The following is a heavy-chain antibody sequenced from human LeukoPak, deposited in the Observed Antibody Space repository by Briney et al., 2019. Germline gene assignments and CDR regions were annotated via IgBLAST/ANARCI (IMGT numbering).Heavy chain of an antibody. CDR3: ARDGEYSYGYGFDY. Sequence: GSLRLSCAPSGFSVNNLYVSWVRQAPGKGLEWVSVIYSGDRTYYADSVKGRFTISRDTSKNTVYLQMNSLRPEETAVYYCARDGEYSYGYGFDYWGQGTLVTVSS. J-gene: IGHJ4*02. CDR2: IYSGDRT. V-gene: IGHV3-66*01. D-gene: IGHD5-18*01. CDR1: GFSVNNLY.